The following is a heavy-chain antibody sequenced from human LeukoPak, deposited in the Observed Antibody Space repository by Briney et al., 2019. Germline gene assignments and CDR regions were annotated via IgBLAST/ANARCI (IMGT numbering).Heavy chain of an antibody. V-gene: IGHV3-30*18. J-gene: IGHJ3*02. CDR1: GFTFSNYA. D-gene: IGHD3-22*01. CDR2: ISYDGNSQ. Sequence: LAGGSLRLSCAASGFTFSNYAIHWVRQAPGGGLEWVAAISYDGNSQHYGAPVKGRFTTSRDNSKNTLYLQMNSLRAEDTAVYYCAKTRYYDSSGYYTDAFDIWGQGTMVTASS. CDR3: AKTRYYDSSGYYTDAFDI.